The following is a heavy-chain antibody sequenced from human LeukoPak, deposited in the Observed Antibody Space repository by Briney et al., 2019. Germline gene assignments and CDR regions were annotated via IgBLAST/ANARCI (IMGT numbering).Heavy chain of an antibody. CDR3: ARVRSQAAYCTNGICYIFED. Sequence: ASVTVSCKASGFPFDNYVFTWVRQAPGQGLEWLGWISAYNGNTNYAQNFQDRVIMTTDSSARTVSMELRSLRSDDTAVYYCARVRSQAAYCTNGICYIFEDWGQGTLVTVSS. CDR1: GFPFDNYV. J-gene: IGHJ4*02. CDR2: ISAYNGNT. D-gene: IGHD2-8*01. V-gene: IGHV1-18*01.